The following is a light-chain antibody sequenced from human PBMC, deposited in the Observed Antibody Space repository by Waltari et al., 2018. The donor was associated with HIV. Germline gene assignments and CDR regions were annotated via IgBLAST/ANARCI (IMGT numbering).Light chain of an antibody. CDR2: DTF. J-gene: IGLJ2*01. CDR3: LLSFAGARPVV. Sequence: QAVVTQEPSLTVSPGGTVTLTCGSRTGPVTSGHPPYWFQQKSGQAPRTLIYDTFSKHSWTPARFSGSLLGGKAALTLSGAQPEDEADYFCLLSFAGARPVVFGGGTKLTVL. CDR1: TGPVTSGHP. V-gene: IGLV7-46*01.